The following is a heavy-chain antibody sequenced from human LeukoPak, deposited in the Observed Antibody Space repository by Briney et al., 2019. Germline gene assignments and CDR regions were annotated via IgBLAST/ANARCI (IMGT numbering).Heavy chain of an antibody. CDR1: GLTFCSYA. Sequence: GRSLRLSCAASGLTFCSYAMPGVRQAPGKGLEWVAVISYDGSNKYYADSVKGRFTISRDNSKNTLYLQMNSLRAEDTAVYYCARAPWYCSGGSCYKYYYYGMDVWGQGTTVTVSS. CDR3: ARAPWYCSGGSCYKYYYYGMDV. J-gene: IGHJ6*02. D-gene: IGHD2-15*01. CDR2: ISYDGSNK. V-gene: IGHV3-30-3*01.